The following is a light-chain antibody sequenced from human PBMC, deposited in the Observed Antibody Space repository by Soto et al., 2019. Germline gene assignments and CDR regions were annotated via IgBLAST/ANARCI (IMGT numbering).Light chain of an antibody. CDR3: QQYNSYSRT. V-gene: IGKV1-5*03. Sequence: DIKMTQSPSTLPASVGDRVTITCRASQSISSWLAWYQQKPGKAPKLLIYKASSLESGVPSSFSGSGSGTEFTLTISSLQPDDFATYYCQQYNSYSRTFGQGTKVEIK. J-gene: IGKJ1*01. CDR2: KAS. CDR1: QSISSW.